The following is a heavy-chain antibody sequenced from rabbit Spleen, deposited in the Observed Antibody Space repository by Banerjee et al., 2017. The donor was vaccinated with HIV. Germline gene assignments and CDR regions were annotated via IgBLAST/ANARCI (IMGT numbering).Heavy chain of an antibody. CDR3: ARDLIGVIGWNFYL. V-gene: IGHV1S40*01. J-gene: IGHJ4*01. CDR2: INIVTGKS. Sequence: QSLEESGGDLVKPGASLTLTCTASGVSFSSSSYMCWVRQAPGKGLEWIACINIVTGKSVYASWAKGRFTISRTSSTTVTLQMTSLTAADTAIYFCARDLIGVIGWNFYLWGPGTLVTVS. D-gene: IGHD1-1*01. CDR1: GVSFSSSSY.